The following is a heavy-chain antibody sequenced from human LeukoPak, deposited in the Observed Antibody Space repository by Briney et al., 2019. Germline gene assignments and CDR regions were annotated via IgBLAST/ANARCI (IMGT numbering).Heavy chain of an antibody. CDR3: AAIVVPAAPYWYFDL. CDR1: GGSISSSYY. CDR2: IYYSGST. J-gene: IGHJ2*01. D-gene: IGHD2-2*01. V-gene: IGHV4-39*01. Sequence: SETLSLTCTVSGGSISSSYYWGWIRQPPGKGLEWIGSIYYSGSTYYNPSLKSRVTISVDTSKNQFSLKLSSVTAADTAVYYCAAIVVPAAPYWYFDLWGRGTLVTVSS.